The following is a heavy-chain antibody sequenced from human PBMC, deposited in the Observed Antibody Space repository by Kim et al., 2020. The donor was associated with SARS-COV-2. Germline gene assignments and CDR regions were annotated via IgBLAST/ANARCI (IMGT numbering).Heavy chain of an antibody. CDR2: IYYSGST. J-gene: IGHJ6*03. CDR3: ATVKGDFWGTWGYYYYYM. V-gene: IGHV4-59*01. D-gene: IGHD3-3*01. Sequence: SETLSLTCTVSGGSISSYYWSWIRQPPGKGLEWIGYIYYSGSTNYNPSLKSRVTISVDTSKNQFSLKLSSVTAADTAVYYCATVKGDFWGTWGYYYYYM. CDR1: GGSISSYY.